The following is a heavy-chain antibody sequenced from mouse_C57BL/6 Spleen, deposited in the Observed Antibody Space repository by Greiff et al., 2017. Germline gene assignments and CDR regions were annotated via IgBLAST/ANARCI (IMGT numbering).Heavy chain of an antibody. CDR1: GYTFTSYT. CDR2: INPSSGYT. J-gene: IGHJ2*01. Sequence: VQLQQSGAELARPGASVKMSCKASGYTFTSYTMHWVKQRPGQGLEWIGYINPSSGYTKYNQKFKDKATLTADKSSSTAYMQLSSLTSEDSAVYYCARSITTVVGSFDYWGQGNTLTVSS. CDR3: ARSITTVVGSFDY. D-gene: IGHD1-1*01. V-gene: IGHV1-4*01.